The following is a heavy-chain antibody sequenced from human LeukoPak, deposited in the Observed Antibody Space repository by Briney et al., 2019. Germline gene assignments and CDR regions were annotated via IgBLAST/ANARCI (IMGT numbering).Heavy chain of an antibody. CDR3: VTENDYYLG. CDR2: INPKNGDT. CDR1: GYTFTDYY. V-gene: IGHV1-2*02. Sequence: GASVKVSCKASGYTFTDYYMHWVRQAPGQGLEWMGWINPKNGDTRYAQKFQGRVTMTRDTSSNTGHMDLSRLRSDDTAVFYCVTENDYYLGWGQGTLVTVSS. J-gene: IGHJ4*02. D-gene: IGHD2-21*02.